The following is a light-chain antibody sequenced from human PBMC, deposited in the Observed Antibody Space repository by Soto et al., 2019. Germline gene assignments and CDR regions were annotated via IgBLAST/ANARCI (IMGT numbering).Light chain of an antibody. CDR1: QDISNY. V-gene: IGKV1-33*01. Sequence: DIQMTQSPSSLSASVGDRVTITCQASQDISNYLNWYQQKPGKPPQLLIFDASNLETGDPSRFSGSGSGRDFSFTIRTLQPEDVATYYCQQYDSLPLTFGGGTKVEIK. J-gene: IGKJ4*01. CDR3: QQYDSLPLT. CDR2: DAS.